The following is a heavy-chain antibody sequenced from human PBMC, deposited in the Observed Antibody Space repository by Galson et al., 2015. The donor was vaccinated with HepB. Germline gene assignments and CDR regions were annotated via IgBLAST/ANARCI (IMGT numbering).Heavy chain of an antibody. CDR1: GGSISSGDYY. Sequence: LSLTCTVSGGSISSGDYYWSWIRQPPGKGLEWIGYIYYSGSTYYNPSLKSRVTISVDTSKNQFSLKLTSVTAADTAVYYCAGAPFWSGHLAAFDIWGQGTMVTVSS. D-gene: IGHD3-3*01. CDR3: AGAPFWSGHLAAFDI. V-gene: IGHV4-30-4*01. J-gene: IGHJ3*02. CDR2: IYYSGST.